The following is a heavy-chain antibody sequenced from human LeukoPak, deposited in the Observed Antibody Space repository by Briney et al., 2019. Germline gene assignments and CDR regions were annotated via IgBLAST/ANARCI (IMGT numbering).Heavy chain of an antibody. CDR1: GGSFSGYY. CDR2: INHSGST. D-gene: IGHD3-22*01. J-gene: IGHJ3*02. Sequence: SSETLSLTCAVYGGSFSGYYWSWIRQPPGKGLEWIGEINHSGSTNYNPSLKSRVTISVDTSKNQFSLKLSSVTAADTAVYYCARRSYYYDSSGYYNDAFDIWGQGTMVTVSS. V-gene: IGHV4-34*01. CDR3: ARRSYYYDSSGYYNDAFDI.